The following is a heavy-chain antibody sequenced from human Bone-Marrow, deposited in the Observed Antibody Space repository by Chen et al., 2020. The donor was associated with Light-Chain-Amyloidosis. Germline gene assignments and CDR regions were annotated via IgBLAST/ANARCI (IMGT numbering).Heavy chain of an antibody. CDR3: TRPRTGTTTGAYYYMDV. V-gene: IGHV4-39*01. J-gene: IGHJ6*03. CDR1: GGSVSSSAIY. CDR2: IYHSGST. Sequence: QVQLQEPGPGLVKPSETLPLPRTVPGGSVSSSAIYCGWIRQPPGEGLELIGHIYHSGSTYYNPSLKSRVSLAVDTTKNQFSLNLGSVTAAGTAVYYCTRPRTGTTTGAYYYMDVWGKWTTVIVSS. D-gene: IGHD1-7*01.